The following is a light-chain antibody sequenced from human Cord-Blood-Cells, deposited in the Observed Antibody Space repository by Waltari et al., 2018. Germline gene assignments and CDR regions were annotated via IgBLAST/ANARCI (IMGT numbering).Light chain of an antibody. CDR1: QSVSSN. CDR3: QQYNNWPLT. J-gene: IGKJ4*01. Sequence: EIVMTQSAATTSVSPGERATLSCRASQSVSSNLAWYQQKPGQAPRLLIYGASTRATGIPARFSGSGSGTEFTLTISSLQSEDFAVYYCQQYNNWPLTFGGGTKVEIK. CDR2: GAS. V-gene: IGKV3-15*01.